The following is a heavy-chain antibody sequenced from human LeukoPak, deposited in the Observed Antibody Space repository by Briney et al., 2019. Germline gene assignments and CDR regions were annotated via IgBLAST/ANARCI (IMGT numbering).Heavy chain of an antibody. J-gene: IGHJ4*02. CDR1: GGSIITYY. D-gene: IGHD1-26*01. CDR3: AGGRLTVGATFADY. CDR2: IYYSGST. V-gene: IGHV4-59*01. Sequence: KPSETLSLTCTVSGGSIITYYWSGIRQPPGKGLEWIGYIYYSGSTNYNPSLKSRVTISVDTSKNQFSLKLSSVTAADTAVYFCAGGRLTVGATFADYWGQGTLVTVSS.